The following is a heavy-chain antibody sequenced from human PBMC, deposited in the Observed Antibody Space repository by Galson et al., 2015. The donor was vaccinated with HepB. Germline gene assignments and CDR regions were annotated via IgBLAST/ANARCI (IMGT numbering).Heavy chain of an antibody. Sequence: SLRLSCAASGFTFSSYDMHWVRQATGKGLEWVSAIGTAGDTYYPGSVKGRFTISRENAKNSLYLQMNSLRAEDTAVYYCARGAMAYGGYDYWGQGTLVTVSS. J-gene: IGHJ4*02. CDR3: ARGAMAYGGYDY. V-gene: IGHV3-13*04. CDR2: IGTAGDT. D-gene: IGHD5-18*01. CDR1: GFTFSSYD.